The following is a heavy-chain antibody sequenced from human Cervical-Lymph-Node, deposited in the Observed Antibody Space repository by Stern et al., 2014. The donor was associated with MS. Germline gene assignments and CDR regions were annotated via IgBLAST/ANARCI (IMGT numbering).Heavy chain of an antibody. V-gene: IGHV1-24*01. Sequence: VQLVESGAEVTKPGASVKVSCKVSGYTLTELSMHWVRQAPGKGLEWMGGFDPEDGETIYAQKFQGRVTMTEDTSTDPPFITMCSLRSGNRAGYYGATDRDDFRSGYSAPTKGYGLDVWGQGTPVTVTS. D-gene: IGHD3-3*01. CDR3: ATDRDDFRSGYSAPTKGYGLDV. CDR1: GYTLTELS. J-gene: IGHJ6*02. CDR2: FDPEDGET.